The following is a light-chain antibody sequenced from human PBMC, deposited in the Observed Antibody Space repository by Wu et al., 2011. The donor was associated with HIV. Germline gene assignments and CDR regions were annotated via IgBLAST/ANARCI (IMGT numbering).Light chain of an antibody. Sequence: DIQMTQSPSTLSASVGDRVTITCRASQSISSWLAWYQQKPGKAPKLLIYKASTLESGVPSRFSGSASGTEFTLTITSLQPDDFATYYCQKYNTAPWTFGQGTKVEMK. J-gene: IGKJ1*01. CDR3: QKYNTAPWT. V-gene: IGKV1-5*03. CDR2: KAS. CDR1: QSISSW.